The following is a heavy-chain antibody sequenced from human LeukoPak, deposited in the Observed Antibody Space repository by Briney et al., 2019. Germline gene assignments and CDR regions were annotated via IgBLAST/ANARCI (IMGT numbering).Heavy chain of an antibody. CDR3: ARGGVEPAAEIFDY. CDR1: GFTFSSYSM. Sequence: GSLRLSCAASGFTFSSYSMNWVRQPPGKGLEWIGEIYHSGSTNYNPSLKSRVTISVDRSKNQLSLKLSSVTAADTAVYYCARGGVEPAAEIFDYWGQGTLVTVSS. J-gene: IGHJ4*02. D-gene: IGHD2-2*01. CDR2: IYHSGST. V-gene: IGHV4-4*02.